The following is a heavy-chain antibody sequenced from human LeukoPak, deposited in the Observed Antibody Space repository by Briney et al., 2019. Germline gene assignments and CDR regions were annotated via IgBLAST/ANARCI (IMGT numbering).Heavy chain of an antibody. Sequence: PSETLSPTCSVSGGSISTYYWSWIRQPPGKGLELIGYIYYSGSTNYNPSLKSRVTISVDTSKNQFSLKLSSVTAADTAVYYCASSSGHFYYYGMDVWGQGTTVTVSS. D-gene: IGHD3-22*01. CDR3: ASSSGHFYYYGMDV. CDR2: IYYSGST. V-gene: IGHV4-59*01. J-gene: IGHJ6*02. CDR1: GGSISTYY.